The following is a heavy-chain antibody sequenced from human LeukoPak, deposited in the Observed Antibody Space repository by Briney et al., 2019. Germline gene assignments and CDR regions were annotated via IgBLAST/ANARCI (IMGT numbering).Heavy chain of an antibody. CDR1: GFTVSSNH. Sequence: GGCLRLSCAASGFTVSSNHMSWVRQAPGKVLGWDAVIYSGGSTYYADTVKGRFTISRDNSKNTLYLQMNSLRAEDTAVYYCAREIIQLPGYFDYWGQGTLVTVSS. V-gene: IGHV3-53*01. CDR2: IYSGGST. D-gene: IGHD5-18*01. CDR3: AREIIQLPGYFDY. J-gene: IGHJ4*02.